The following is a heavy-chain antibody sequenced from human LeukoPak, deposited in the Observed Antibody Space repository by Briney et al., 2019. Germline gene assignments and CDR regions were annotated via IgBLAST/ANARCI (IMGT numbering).Heavy chain of an antibody. V-gene: IGHV1-18*01. D-gene: IGHD3-9*01. CDR3: ARTYYDILTGYHPFDY. CDR2: ISAYNGNT. Sequence: ASVKVSCKVSGYTLTELSMHWVRQAPGQGLEWMGWISAYNGNTNYAQKLQGRVTITTDTSTSTAYMELRSLRSDDTAVYYCARTYYDILTGYHPFDYWGQGTLVTVSS. J-gene: IGHJ4*02. CDR1: GYTLTELS.